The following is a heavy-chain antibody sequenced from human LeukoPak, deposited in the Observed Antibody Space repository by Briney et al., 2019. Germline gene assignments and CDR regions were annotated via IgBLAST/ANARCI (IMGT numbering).Heavy chain of an antibody. J-gene: IGHJ5*02. D-gene: IGHD3-3*01. Sequence: PSETLSHTCTVSGYSISSGYYWGWIRQPPGKGLEWIGSIYHSGSTNYNPSLKSRVTISVDTSKNQFSLKLSSVTAADTAVYYCARGRLKRAIFGVVIRDNWFDPWGQGTLVTVSS. CDR3: ARGRLKRAIFGVVIRDNWFDP. CDR1: GYSISSGYY. CDR2: IYHSGST. V-gene: IGHV4-38-2*02.